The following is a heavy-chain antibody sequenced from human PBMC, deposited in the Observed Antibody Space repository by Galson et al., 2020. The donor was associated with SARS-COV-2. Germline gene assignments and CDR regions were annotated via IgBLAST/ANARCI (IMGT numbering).Heavy chain of an antibody. D-gene: IGHD1-20*01. CDR1: GYTFTSYG. CDR2: ISAYNGNT. Sequence: ASVKVSCKASGYTFTSYGISWVRQAPGQGLEWMGWISAYNGNTTYAQKLQGRVTMTTDTSTSTAYMELRSLRSDDTAVYYCARAGITGTVYYYYYYMDVWGKGTTVTVSS. V-gene: IGHV1-18*01. CDR3: ARAGITGTVYYYYYYMDV. J-gene: IGHJ6*03.